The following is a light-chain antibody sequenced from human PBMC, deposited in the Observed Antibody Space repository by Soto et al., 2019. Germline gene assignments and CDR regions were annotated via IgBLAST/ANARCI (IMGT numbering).Light chain of an antibody. Sequence: DIQMTQSPSSVSASVGDRVTITCRASRSVNTYLNWYQQKPGKAPKLLIYDASSFQSGVPRRFSGSGSGTDFTLTINNLQPEDFASYYCQQTYSTRCTFGQGTKVDI. J-gene: IGKJ1*01. CDR1: RSVNTY. V-gene: IGKV1-39*01. CDR3: QQTYSTRCT. CDR2: DAS.